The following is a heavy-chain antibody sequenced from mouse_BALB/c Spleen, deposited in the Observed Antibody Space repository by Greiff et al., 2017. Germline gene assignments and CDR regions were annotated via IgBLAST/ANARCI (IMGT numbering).Heavy chain of an antibody. CDR3: ARGGYDYDDYFDY. V-gene: IGHV5-6-5*01. J-gene: IGHJ2*01. CDR2: ISSGGST. Sequence: EVNVVESGGGLVKPGGSLKLSCAASGFTFSSYAMSWVRQTPEKRLEWVASISSGGSTYYPDSVKGRFTISRDNARNILYLQMSSLRSEDTAMYYCARGGYDYDDYFDYWGQGTTLTVAS. D-gene: IGHD2-4*01. CDR1: GFTFSSYA.